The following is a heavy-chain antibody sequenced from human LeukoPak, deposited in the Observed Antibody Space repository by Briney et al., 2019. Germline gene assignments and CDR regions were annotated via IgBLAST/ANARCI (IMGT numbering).Heavy chain of an antibody. CDR3: AKKKDPVIPYYFDY. J-gene: IGHJ4*02. Sequence: GGSLRLSCAASGFTFSSYAMSWVRQAPGKGLEWVSGISGSGGSTDYADSVKGRFTISRDNSKNTLYLQMNSLRAEDTAVYYCAKKKDPVIPYYFDYWGQGTLGTVSS. V-gene: IGHV3-23*01. CDR1: GFTFSSYA. CDR2: ISGSGGST. D-gene: IGHD3-16*02.